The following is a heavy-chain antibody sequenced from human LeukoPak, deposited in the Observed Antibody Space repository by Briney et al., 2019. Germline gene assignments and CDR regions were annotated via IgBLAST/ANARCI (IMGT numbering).Heavy chain of an antibody. CDR3: ASPAYYDFWSGYPGLAFDI. Sequence: RASVKVSCKASGGTFSSYAISWVRQAPGQGLEWMGGIIPIFGTANYAQKFQGRVTITTDESMSTAYMELSSLRSENTAVYYCASPAYYDFWSGYPGLAFDIWGQGTMVTVSS. D-gene: IGHD3-3*01. J-gene: IGHJ3*02. CDR1: GGTFSSYA. V-gene: IGHV1-69*05. CDR2: IIPIFGTA.